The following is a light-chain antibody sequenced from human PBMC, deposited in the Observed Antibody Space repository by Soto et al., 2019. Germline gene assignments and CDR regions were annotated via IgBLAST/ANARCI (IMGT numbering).Light chain of an antibody. CDR3: QSGDGSASRYV. CDR2: KDS. Sequence: SYELTQPPSVSVSPGQTARITCSGDALPKQFTYWYQQKPGQAPVLVIFKDSERPSGIPERFSGSNSGTTVTLTISGVQPEDEADYYCQSGDGSASRYVFGTGTKLTVL. CDR1: ALPKQF. J-gene: IGLJ1*01. V-gene: IGLV3-25*02.